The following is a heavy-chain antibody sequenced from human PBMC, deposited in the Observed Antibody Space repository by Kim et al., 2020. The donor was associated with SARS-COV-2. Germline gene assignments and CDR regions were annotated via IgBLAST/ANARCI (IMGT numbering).Heavy chain of an antibody. D-gene: IGHD6-13*01. J-gene: IGHJ4*02. CDR1: GFTVSTNY. Sequence: GGSLRLSCAASGFTVSTNYMTWVRQAPGKGLEWVSVIYRGGNTYYADSVKGRFTISRDNSKNTLYLQMNSLTAEDTAVYYCAHRPSSSWSHDYWGQGTLV. CDR3: AHRPSSSWSHDY. V-gene: IGHV3-53*01. CDR2: IYRGGNT.